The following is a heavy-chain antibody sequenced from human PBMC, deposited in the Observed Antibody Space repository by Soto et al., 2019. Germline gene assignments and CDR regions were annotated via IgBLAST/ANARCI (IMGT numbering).Heavy chain of an antibody. D-gene: IGHD4-17*01. V-gene: IGHV4-34*01. Sequence: SETLSLTCAVYGESFSGFYWSWIRQSPGKGLEWIGETDHSGTTNYNPSLKSRVTMSVDTSKNQFSLKVSSVTAADTAVYYCARADDYGDYYFDYWGQGTLVTVSS. CDR1: GESFSGFY. J-gene: IGHJ4*02. CDR3: ARADDYGDYYFDY. CDR2: TDHSGTT.